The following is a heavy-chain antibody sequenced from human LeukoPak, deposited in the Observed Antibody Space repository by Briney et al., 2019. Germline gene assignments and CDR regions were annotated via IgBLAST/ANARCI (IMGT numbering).Heavy chain of an antibody. J-gene: IGHJ6*02. CDR1: GGTFSSYA. CDR3: ARDDPHSYGYLDYYYYGMDV. CDR2: IIPILGIA. Sequence: SVKVSCKASGGTFSSYAISWGRQAPGQGLEWMGRIIPILGIANYAQKFQGRVTITADKSTSTAYMELSSLRSEDTAVYYCARDDPHSYGYLDYYYYGMDVWGQGTTVTVSS. V-gene: IGHV1-69*04. D-gene: IGHD5-18*01.